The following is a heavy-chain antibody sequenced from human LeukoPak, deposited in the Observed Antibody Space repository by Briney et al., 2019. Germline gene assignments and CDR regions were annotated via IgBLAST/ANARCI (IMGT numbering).Heavy chain of an antibody. V-gene: IGHV3-7*01. Sequence: GGSLRLSCAASGFTFSSYWMSWVRQAPGKGLEWVANIKQDGSEKYYVDSVKGRFTISRDNAKNSLYLQMNSLRAEDTAVYYCARDRYSSSWYDSWAPYYYYYYMDVWGKGTTVTISS. CDR1: GFTFSSYW. D-gene: IGHD6-13*01. CDR3: ARDRYSSSWYDSWAPYYYYYYMDV. CDR2: IKQDGSEK. J-gene: IGHJ6*03.